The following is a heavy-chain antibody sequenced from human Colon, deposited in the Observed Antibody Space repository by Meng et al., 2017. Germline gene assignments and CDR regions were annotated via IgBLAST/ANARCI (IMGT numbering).Heavy chain of an antibody. CDR2: ITNTGDRT. Sequence: GGSLRLSCAASGFTFSTYAMIWVRQAPGKGLECVSVITNTGDRTYYADSVKGRFTISRENSKNTLYLQMNSLRAEDTAIYYCAQNWNMDSWGQGTLVTVSS. J-gene: IGHJ4*02. CDR3: AQNWNMDS. V-gene: IGHV3-23*01. CDR1: GFTFSTYA. D-gene: IGHD1-1*01.